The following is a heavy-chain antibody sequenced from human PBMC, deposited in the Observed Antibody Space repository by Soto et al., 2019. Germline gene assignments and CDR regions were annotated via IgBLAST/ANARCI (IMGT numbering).Heavy chain of an antibody. CDR3: ARDVAVTVTTSYFDY. CDR2: IIPLFGTT. D-gene: IGHD4-17*01. V-gene: IGHV1-69*12. CDR1: GGTFSRNA. Sequence: QVQLVQSGAEVKKPGSSVKVSCKASGGTFSRNAINWVRQAPGQGLEWMGGIIPLFGTTNYAQNFQGRVTITADESTNTAYMELSSLISEDTAVYYCARDVAVTVTTSYFDYWGQGTLVSVSS. J-gene: IGHJ4*02.